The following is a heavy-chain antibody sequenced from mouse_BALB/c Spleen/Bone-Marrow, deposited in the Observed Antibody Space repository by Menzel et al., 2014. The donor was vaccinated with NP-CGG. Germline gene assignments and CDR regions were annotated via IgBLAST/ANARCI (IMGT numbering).Heavy chain of an antibody. J-gene: IGHJ3*01. D-gene: IGHD4-1*01. CDR2: ISDGGSYT. Sequence: EVKVVESGGDLVKPGGSLKLSCAASGFTFSDYYMYWVRQTPEKRLEWVATISDGGSYTYYPDSVKGRFTISRDNAKNNLYLQMSSLKSEDTAMYYCANWAYWGQGTLVTVSA. CDR1: GFTFSDYY. V-gene: IGHV5-4*02. CDR3: ANWAY.